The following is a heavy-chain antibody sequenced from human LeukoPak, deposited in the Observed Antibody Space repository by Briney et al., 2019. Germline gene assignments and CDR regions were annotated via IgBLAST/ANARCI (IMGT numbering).Heavy chain of an antibody. V-gene: IGHV3-30*04. D-gene: IGHD1-1*01. CDR1: GFTFIHYP. J-gene: IGHJ4*02. Sequence: PGRSLRLSCAASGFTFIHYPMHWVRQAPGKGLEGVTIISYDGDDKYYADSVKGRFTISRDNSKSTLYLHMNSLRREDTAVYFCVRGKWWNDVEHYFDYWGQGILVTVSS. CDR3: VRGKWWNDVEHYFDY. CDR2: ISYDGDDK.